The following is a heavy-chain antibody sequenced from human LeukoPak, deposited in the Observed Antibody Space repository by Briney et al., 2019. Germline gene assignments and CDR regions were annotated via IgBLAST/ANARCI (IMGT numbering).Heavy chain of an antibody. V-gene: IGHV3-21*01. J-gene: IGHJ5*02. CDR2: ISSSSYI. CDR3: ARDIPTHCSGGSCHGTPWFDP. D-gene: IGHD2-15*01. CDR1: GFTFSSYS. Sequence: GGSLRLSCAASGFTFSSYSMNWVRQAPGKGLEWVSSISSSSYIYYADSVKGRFTFSRDNAKNSLYLQMNSLRAEDTAVYYCARDIPTHCSGGSCHGTPWFDPWGQGTLVTVSS.